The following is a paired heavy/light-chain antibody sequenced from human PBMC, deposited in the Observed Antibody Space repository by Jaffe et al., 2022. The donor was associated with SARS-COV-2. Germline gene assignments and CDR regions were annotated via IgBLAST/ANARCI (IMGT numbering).Heavy chain of an antibody. V-gene: IGHV3-33*01. CDR2: IRHDGRNE. CDR1: GFIFSTHA. CDR3: ARDWVSGFGIDY. Sequence: QVQLVESGGGVVQPGTSLRLSCAASGFIFSTHAMHWVRQAPGKGLEWVAVIRHDGRNEYYADSVTGRFTISRDNSKNTLYLEMHSLRVGDTAVYYCARDWVSGFGIDYWGQGTLVTVSS. D-gene: IGHD5-12*01. J-gene: IGHJ4*02.
Light chain of an antibody. CDR1: SSDIGNYNY. Sequence: QSALTQPASVSGSPGQSITISCTGTSSDIGNYNYVSWYQQHPGKAPKLMIYEVSNRPSGVPDRFSGSKSGNTASLTISGLQAEDEADYYCSSYTRSNTLVFGGGTKLTVL. J-gene: IGLJ2*01. V-gene: IGLV2-14*01. CDR3: SSYTRSNTLV. CDR2: EVS.